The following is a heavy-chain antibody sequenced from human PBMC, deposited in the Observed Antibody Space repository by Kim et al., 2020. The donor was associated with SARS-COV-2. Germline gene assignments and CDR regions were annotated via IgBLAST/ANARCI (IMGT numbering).Heavy chain of an antibody. Sequence: RDSPSCQGKVTISADKSISTAYLQWSSLKASDTAMYYCARPRRMGATIDYWGQGTLVTVSS. CDR3: ARPRRMGATIDY. V-gene: IGHV5-51*01. J-gene: IGHJ4*02. D-gene: IGHD1-26*01.